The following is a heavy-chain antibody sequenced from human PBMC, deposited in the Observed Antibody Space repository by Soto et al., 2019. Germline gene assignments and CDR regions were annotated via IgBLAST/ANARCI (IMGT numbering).Heavy chain of an antibody. J-gene: IGHJ5*02. D-gene: IGHD1-1*01. CDR2: IYATGTT. V-gene: IGHV4-4*07. CDR3: VRDGTKTLRDWFDP. CDR1: GASISGFY. Sequence: PWETLSLTYTVSGASISGFYWSWIRKSAGKGLEWIGRIYATGTTDYNPSLKSRVMMSVDTSKKQFSLKLRSVTAADTAVYYCVRDGTKTLRDWFDPWGQGISVTVSS.